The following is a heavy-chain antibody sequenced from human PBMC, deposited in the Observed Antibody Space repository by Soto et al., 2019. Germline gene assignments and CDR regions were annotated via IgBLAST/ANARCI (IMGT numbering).Heavy chain of an antibody. J-gene: IGHJ6*02. CDR3: ARDLILWFGELFYYYYGMDV. CDR2: ISYNGSNK. CDR1: GFTFSSYA. V-gene: IGHV3-30-3*01. Sequence: WRSLRLSCAASGFTFSSYAMHWVRQAPGKGLEWVAVISYNGSNKYYADSVKGRFTISRDNSKNTLYLQMNSLRAEDTAVYYCARDLILWFGELFYYYYGMDVWGQGTTVTVSS. D-gene: IGHD3-10*01.